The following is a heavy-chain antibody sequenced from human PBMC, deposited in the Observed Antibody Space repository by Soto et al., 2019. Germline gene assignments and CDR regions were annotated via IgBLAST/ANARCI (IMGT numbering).Heavy chain of an antibody. J-gene: IGHJ5*02. CDR3: ARDTPSPQVVVVTAPFDP. CDR1: GYTFTSYG. CDR2: ISAYNGNT. V-gene: IGHV1-18*01. D-gene: IGHD2-21*02. Sequence: QVQLVQSGAEVKKPGASVKVSCKASGYTFTSYGISWVRQAPGQGLEWMGWISAYNGNTNYAQKLQGRVTMTTDTPTSTAYMELRSLRSDDTAVYYCARDTPSPQVVVVTAPFDPWGQGTLVTVSS.